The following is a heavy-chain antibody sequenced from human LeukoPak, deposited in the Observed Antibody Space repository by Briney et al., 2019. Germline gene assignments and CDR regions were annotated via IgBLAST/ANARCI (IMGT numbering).Heavy chain of an antibody. CDR3: AKHYYDSSGTPRHFDY. D-gene: IGHD3-22*01. V-gene: IGHV3-23*01. CDR2: IGGTNGRT. Sequence: PGGSLRLSCAASGFTFSSYAMSWVRQAPGKGLEWVSAIGGTNGRTYYADSVKGRFTISRDNSKNTLYLQMNSLRDEDTAVYYCAKHYYDSSGTPRHFDYWGQGTLVTVSS. CDR1: GFTFSSYA. J-gene: IGHJ4*02.